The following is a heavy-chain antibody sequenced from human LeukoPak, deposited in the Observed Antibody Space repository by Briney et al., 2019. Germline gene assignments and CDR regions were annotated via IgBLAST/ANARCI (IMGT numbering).Heavy chain of an antibody. D-gene: IGHD5-24*01. CDR3: ARDSLATRTPFDY. V-gene: IGHV4-61*02. J-gene: IGHJ4*02. CDR2: IYTSGST. CDR1: GGSISSGSYY. Sequence: PSETLSLTCTVSGGSISSGSYYWSWIRQPAGKGLEWIGRIYTSGSTNYNPSLKSRVTISVDTSKNQFSLKLSSVTAADTAVYYCARDSLATRTPFDYRGQGTLVTVSS.